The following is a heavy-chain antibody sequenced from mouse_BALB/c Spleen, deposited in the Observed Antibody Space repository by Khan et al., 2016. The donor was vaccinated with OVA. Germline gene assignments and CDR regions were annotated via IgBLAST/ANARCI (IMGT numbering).Heavy chain of an antibody. D-gene: IGHD1-1*01. CDR1: GYSITSDYA. J-gene: IGHJ2*01. V-gene: IGHV3-2*02. CDR2: ISYSGNN. CDR3: ARIYGGYFDY. Sequence: EVQLVESGPGLVKPSQSLSLTCTVTGYSITSDYAWNWIRQFPGNKLEWMGYISYSGNNKYKPSLKSRISITRDTSKNQFFLQLNSVTTEDTATDYCARIYGGYFDYWGQGTTLTVSS.